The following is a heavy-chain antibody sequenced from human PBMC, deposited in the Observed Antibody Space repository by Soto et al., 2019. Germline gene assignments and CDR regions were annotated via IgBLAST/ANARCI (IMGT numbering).Heavy chain of an antibody. CDR1: GFTFSDYS. CDR3: ARDRDPSWIHPGMDV. D-gene: IGHD6-13*01. J-gene: IGHJ6*02. CDR2: ISRSSTYI. Sequence: LRLSCAGSGFTFSDYSINWVRQAPGKGLEWVSSISRSSTYIYYADSVKGRFTISRNDAKNSLYLQMNSLRAEDTAVYYCARDRDPSWIHPGMDVWGQGTTVTVSS. V-gene: IGHV3-21*01.